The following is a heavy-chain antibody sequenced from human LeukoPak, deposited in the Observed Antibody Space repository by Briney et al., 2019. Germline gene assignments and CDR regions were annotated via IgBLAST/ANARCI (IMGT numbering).Heavy chain of an antibody. CDR1: GYTFTSYG. CDR2: ISAYNGHA. J-gene: IGHJ6*02. D-gene: IGHD2-8*01. Sequence: GASVKVSCKASGYTFTSYGIGWVRQAPGQGLEWMGWISAYNGHANFAQNFQGRVTMTTDTSTSTAYMEVGSLRPDDTAVYYCARDICSDGVCYYGMDVWGQGTTVTVSS. V-gene: IGHV1-18*01. CDR3: ARDICSDGVCYYGMDV.